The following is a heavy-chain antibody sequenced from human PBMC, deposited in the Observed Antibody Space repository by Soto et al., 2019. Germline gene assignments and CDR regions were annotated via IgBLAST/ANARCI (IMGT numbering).Heavy chain of an antibody. J-gene: IGHJ3*02. CDR3: ASFGRDYYDSSGYYYPVPGAFDI. CDR2: IYPGDSDT. D-gene: IGHD3-22*01. Sequence: GESVKLSYKGSGYSFSIYSIGCVRQMPGKGQEWMGIIYPGDSDTRYSPSFQGQVTISADKSISTAYLQWSSLKASDTAMYYCASFGRDYYDSSGYYYPVPGAFDIWGQGTMVTVS. V-gene: IGHV5-51*01. CDR1: GYSFSIYS.